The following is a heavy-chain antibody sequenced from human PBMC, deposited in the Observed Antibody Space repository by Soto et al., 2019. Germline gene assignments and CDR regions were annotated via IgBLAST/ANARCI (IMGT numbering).Heavy chain of an antibody. CDR2: ISAHNGNT. V-gene: IGHV1-18*01. CDR3: ARGRYGDY. D-gene: IGHD1-1*01. CDR1: GYAFTTYG. Sequence: QVHLVQSGAEVKKPGASVKVSCKGSGYAFTTYGITWVRQAPGQGLEWMGWISAHNGNTNYAQKLQGRVTVTRDTSTSTAYMDLRSLRSGDTAVYYCARGRYGDYWGQGALVTVSS. J-gene: IGHJ4*02.